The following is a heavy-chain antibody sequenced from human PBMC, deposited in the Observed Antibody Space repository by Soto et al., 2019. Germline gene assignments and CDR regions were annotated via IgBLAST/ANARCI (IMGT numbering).Heavy chain of an antibody. CDR3: ARDLYDILTGYNYGMDV. CDR2: ISSSSSYI. D-gene: IGHD3-9*01. J-gene: IGHJ6*02. Sequence: GGSLRLSCAASGFTFSSYSMNWVRQAPGKGLEWVSSISSSSSYICYADSVKGRFTISRDNAKNSLYLQMNSLRAEDTAVYYCARDLYDILTGYNYGMDVWGQGTTVTVSS. CDR1: GFTFSSYS. V-gene: IGHV3-21*01.